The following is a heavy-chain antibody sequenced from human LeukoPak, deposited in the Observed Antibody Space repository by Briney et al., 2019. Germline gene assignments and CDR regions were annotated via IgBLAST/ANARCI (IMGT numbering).Heavy chain of an antibody. CDR3: ARHYGRRDGYNQGGCFDY. CDR2: IYYSGST. D-gene: IGHD5-24*01. CDR1: GGSISSSSYY. V-gene: IGHV4-39*01. Sequence: SETLSLTCTVSGGSISSSSYYWGWIRQPPGKGLEWIGSIYYSGSTYYNPSLKSRVTISVDTSKNQFSLKLSSVTAADTAVYYCARHYGRRDGYNQGGCFDYWGQGTLVTVSS. J-gene: IGHJ4*02.